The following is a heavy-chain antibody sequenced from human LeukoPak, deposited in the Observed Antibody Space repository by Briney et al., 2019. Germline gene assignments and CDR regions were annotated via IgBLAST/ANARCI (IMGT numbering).Heavy chain of an antibody. J-gene: IGHJ3*01. Sequence: GGSLRLSCAASGFTFSSYAMSWVRQAPGKGLEWVANIRQDGSEKYYVDSVKGRLTISRDNAKNSLYLQMNSLRAEDTGIYYCARAGYYGDDAFDLWGQGTMVTVSS. CDR2: IRQDGSEK. CDR3: ARAGYYGDDAFDL. V-gene: IGHV3-7*01. D-gene: IGHD2/OR15-2a*01. CDR1: GFTFSSYA.